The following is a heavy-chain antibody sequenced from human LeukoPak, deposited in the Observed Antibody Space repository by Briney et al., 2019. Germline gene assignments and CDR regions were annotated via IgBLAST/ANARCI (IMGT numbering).Heavy chain of an antibody. J-gene: IGHJ5*02. Sequence: PSETLSPTCTVSGGSISSYYWSWIRQPPGKGLEWIGYIYYSGSTNYNPSLKSRVTISVDTSKNQFSLKLSSVTAADTAVYYCARVAGDWVNWFDPWGQGTLVTVSS. CDR2: IYYSGST. D-gene: IGHD1-26*01. CDR1: GGSISSYY. V-gene: IGHV4-59*01. CDR3: ARVAGDWVNWFDP.